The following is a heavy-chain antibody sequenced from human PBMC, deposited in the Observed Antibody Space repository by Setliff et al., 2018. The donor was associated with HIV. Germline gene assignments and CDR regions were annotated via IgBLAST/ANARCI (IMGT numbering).Heavy chain of an antibody. D-gene: IGHD3-9*01. CDR1: GAPISSYY. CDR3: ARTPGTIWGYDY. J-gene: IGHJ4*02. CDR2: IYSSGST. V-gene: IGHV4-59*01. Sequence: SETLSLTCTVSGAPISSYYWSWIRQPPGKGLEWIGYIYSSGSTNYNPSLKSRVTISVDTSKNQFSLKLSSVTAADTAVYYGARTPGTIWGYDYWGQGTLVTVSS.